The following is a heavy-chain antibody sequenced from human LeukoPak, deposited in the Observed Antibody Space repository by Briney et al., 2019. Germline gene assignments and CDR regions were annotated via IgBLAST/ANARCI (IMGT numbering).Heavy chain of an antibody. CDR2: IIPIFGAP. J-gene: IGHJ3*02. CDR1: GDAFSSYA. D-gene: IGHD1-26*01. V-gene: IGHV1-69*05. Sequence: SVKVSCKATGDAFSSYAISSVRQAPGQGLEWMGGIIPIFGAPNYAQKFQGRVTMTRNTSISTAYMELSSLRSEDTAVYYCARRRLGGTYRGAFDIWGQRTMVTVSS. CDR3: ARRRLGGTYRGAFDI.